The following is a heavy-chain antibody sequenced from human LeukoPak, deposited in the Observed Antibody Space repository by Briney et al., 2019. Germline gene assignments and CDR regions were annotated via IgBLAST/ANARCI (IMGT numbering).Heavy chain of an antibody. J-gene: IGHJ4*02. D-gene: IGHD1-26*01. CDR3: ARRSVGATPYYFDQ. CDR1: GFTFSSYN. V-gene: IGHV3-74*01. Sequence: GGSLRLSCAASGFTFSSYNMNWVRQAPGKGLVWVSRINSDGSSTNYADLVKGRFTISRDNAKNTLYLQMNSLRAEGTAVYYCARRSVGATPYYFDQWGQGTLVTVSS. CDR2: INSDGSST.